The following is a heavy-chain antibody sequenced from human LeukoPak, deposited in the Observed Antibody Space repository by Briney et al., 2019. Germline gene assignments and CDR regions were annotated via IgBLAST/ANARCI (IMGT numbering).Heavy chain of an antibody. D-gene: IGHD3-3*01. CDR1: GGSFSGYY. J-gene: IGHJ4*02. CDR2: INHSGST. CDR3: ARGFWSGYKN. Sequence: SETLSLTCAAYGGSFSGYYWSWIRQPPGKGLEWIGEINHSGSTNYNPSLKSRVTISVDTSRNQFSLKLSSVTAADTAVYYCARGFWSGYKNWGQGTLVTVSS. V-gene: IGHV4-34*01.